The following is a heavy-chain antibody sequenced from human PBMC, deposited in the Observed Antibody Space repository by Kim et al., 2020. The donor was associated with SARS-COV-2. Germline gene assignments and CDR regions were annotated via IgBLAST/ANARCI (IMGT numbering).Heavy chain of an antibody. V-gene: IGHV3-30*04. J-gene: IGHJ6*02. D-gene: IGHD6-13*01. CDR3: ARDRAGNYYYGMDV. Sequence: GGSLRLSCAASGFTFSSYAMHWVRQAPGKGLEWVVVISYDGSNKYYADSVKGRFTISRDNSKNTLYLQMNSLRAEDTAVYYCARDRAGNYYYGMDVWGQGTTVTVSS. CDR2: ISYDGSNK. CDR1: GFTFSSYA.